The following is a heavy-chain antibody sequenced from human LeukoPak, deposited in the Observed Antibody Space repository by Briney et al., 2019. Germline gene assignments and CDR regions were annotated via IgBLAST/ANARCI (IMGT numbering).Heavy chain of an antibody. CDR3: ATVRGYYYHGLGV. Sequence: PGGSLRLSCAASGFTFSSSAMSWVRQAPGKGLVWVSRINSDGSSTSYADSVKGRFTISRDNAMNTLYLQMNSLRAENTAVYYCATVRGYYYHGLGVWGQGTTVTVSS. CDR2: INSDGSST. V-gene: IGHV3-74*01. CDR1: GFTFSSSA. J-gene: IGHJ6*02. D-gene: IGHD3-10*01.